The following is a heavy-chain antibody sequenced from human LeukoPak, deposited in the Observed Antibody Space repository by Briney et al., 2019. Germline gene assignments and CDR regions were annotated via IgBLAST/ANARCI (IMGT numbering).Heavy chain of an antibody. D-gene: IGHD6-13*01. CDR2: ISYDGSNK. V-gene: IGHV3-30*18. J-gene: IGHJ4*02. Sequence: GGSLRLSCAASGFTFSSYGMHWVRQAPGKGLEWVAVISYDGSNKYYADSVKGRFTISRDNSKNTLYLQMNSLIAEDTAVYYCAKERIAAAKFDYWGQGTLVTVSS. CDR3: AKERIAAAKFDY. CDR1: GFTFSSYG.